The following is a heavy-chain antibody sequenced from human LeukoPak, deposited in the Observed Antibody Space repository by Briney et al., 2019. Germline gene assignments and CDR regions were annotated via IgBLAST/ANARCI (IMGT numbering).Heavy chain of an antibody. V-gene: IGHV3-30-3*01. CDR1: GFTFSSYA. Sequence: PGRSLRLSCAASGFTFSSYAMHWVRQAPGKGLEWVAVISYDGSNKYYADSVKGRFTISRDNSKNTLYLQMNSLRAEDTAVYYCARAQWWLRPPFDYWGQGTLVTVSS. J-gene: IGHJ4*02. CDR3: ARAQWWLRPPFDY. CDR2: ISYDGSNK. D-gene: IGHD5-12*01.